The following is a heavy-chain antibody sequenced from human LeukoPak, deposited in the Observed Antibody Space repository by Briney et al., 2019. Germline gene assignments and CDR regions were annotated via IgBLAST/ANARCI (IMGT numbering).Heavy chain of an antibody. V-gene: IGHV3-23*01. CDR2: ISGSGGST. CDR1: GFTFSSYA. Sequence: GGSLRLSCAASGFTFSSYAMSWVRQAPGKGLEWVSGISGSGGSTYYADSGKGRFTISRDNSKNTLYLQMNSLRAEDTAVYYCAKAREYTSSWWGQGTLVTVSS. CDR3: AKAREYTSSW. J-gene: IGHJ4*02. D-gene: IGHD2-15*01.